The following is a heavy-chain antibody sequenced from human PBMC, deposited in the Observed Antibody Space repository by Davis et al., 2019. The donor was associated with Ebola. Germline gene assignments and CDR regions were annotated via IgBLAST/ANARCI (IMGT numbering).Heavy chain of an antibody. CDR1: GFTFDDYT. D-gene: IGHD5-12*01. CDR2: ISWDGGST. V-gene: IGHV3-43*01. CDR3: AKDMGPRGYSGYDDAFDI. Sequence: PGGSLRLSCAASGFTFDDYTMHWVRQAPGKGLEWVSLISWDGGSTYYADSVKGRFTISRDNSKNSLYLQMNSLRTEDTALYYCAKDMGPRGYSGYDDAFDIWGQGTMVTVSS. J-gene: IGHJ3*02.